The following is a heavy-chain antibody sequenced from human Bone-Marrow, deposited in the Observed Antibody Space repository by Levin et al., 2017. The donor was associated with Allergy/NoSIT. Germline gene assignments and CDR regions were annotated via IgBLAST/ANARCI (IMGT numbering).Heavy chain of an antibody. V-gene: IGHV3-9*01. CDR2: ISWNSGSI. Sequence: GGSLRLSCAASGFTFDDYAMHWVRQAPGKGLEWVSGISWNSGSIGYADSVKGRLTISRDNAKNSLYLQMNSLRAEDTALYYCAKGPGYSGYDSERGAFDIWGQGTMVTVSS. CDR1: GFTFDDYA. CDR3: AKGPGYSGYDSERGAFDI. D-gene: IGHD5-12*01. J-gene: IGHJ3*02.